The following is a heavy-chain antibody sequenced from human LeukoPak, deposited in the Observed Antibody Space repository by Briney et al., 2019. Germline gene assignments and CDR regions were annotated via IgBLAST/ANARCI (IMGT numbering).Heavy chain of an antibody. CDR2: IYTSGST. Sequence: SETLSLTCTVSGGSISSGSYYWSWIRQPAGKGLEWIGRIYTSGSTNYNPSLKSRVTISVDTSKNQFSPKLSSVTAADTAVYYCAREPSGWIPYYFDYWGQGTLVTVSS. J-gene: IGHJ4*02. CDR1: GGSISSGSYY. CDR3: AREPSGWIPYYFDY. D-gene: IGHD6-19*01. V-gene: IGHV4-61*02.